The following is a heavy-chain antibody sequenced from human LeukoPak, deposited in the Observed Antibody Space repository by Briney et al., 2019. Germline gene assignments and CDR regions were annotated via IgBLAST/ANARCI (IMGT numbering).Heavy chain of an antibody. D-gene: IGHD2-2*01. Sequence: GESLKISCKGSGYSFTSYWIGWVRQMPGKGLEWMGIIYPGDSDTRYSPSFQGHVTISADKSISTAYLQWSSLKASDTAMYYCARLIGYCSSPSCYGYFQHWGQGTLVTVSS. CDR1: GYSFTSYW. CDR3: ARLIGYCSSPSCYGYFQH. CDR2: IYPGDSDT. V-gene: IGHV5-51*01. J-gene: IGHJ1*01.